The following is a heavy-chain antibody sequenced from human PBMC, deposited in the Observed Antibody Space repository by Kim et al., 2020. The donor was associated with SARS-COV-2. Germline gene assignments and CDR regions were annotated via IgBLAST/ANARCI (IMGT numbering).Heavy chain of an antibody. J-gene: IGHJ3*01. CDR1: GNSINDYY. CDR2: VHYSGRI. CDR3: VRTLLPASKGAFDV. D-gene: IGHD2-2*01. Sequence: SETLSLTCTVSGNSINDYYWSWIRQPAGSALEWMGRVHYSGRIVYNPSVKSRVTMSLDTSKNQFSLRLTSVTAADTAMYYCVRTLLPASKGAFDVWGQGTMVTLSS. V-gene: IGHV4-4*07.